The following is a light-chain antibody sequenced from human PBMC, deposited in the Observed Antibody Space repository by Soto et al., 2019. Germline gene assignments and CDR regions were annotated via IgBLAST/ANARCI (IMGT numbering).Light chain of an antibody. V-gene: IGLV2-8*01. CDR1: SSDVGVYNY. J-gene: IGLJ2*01. CDR3: SSYAGSNNII. Sequence: QSVLTQPPSASGSPGQSVTISCTGTSSDVGVYNYVSWYQQYPGKVPKLMIYEVTKRPSGVPDRFSGSKSGNTASLTVSGLQAEDEADYYCSSYAGSNNIIFGGGTKLTVL. CDR2: EVT.